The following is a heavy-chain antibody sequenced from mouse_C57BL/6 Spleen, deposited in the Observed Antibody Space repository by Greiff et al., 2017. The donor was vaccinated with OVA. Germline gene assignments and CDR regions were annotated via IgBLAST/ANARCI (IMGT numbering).Heavy chain of an antibody. CDR2: IWTGGGT. CDR1: GFSLTSYA. CDR3: ARNEEFPGSD. Sequence: VKLQESGPGLVAPSQSLSITCTVSGFSLTSYAISWVRQPPGKGLEWLGVIWTGGGTNYNSAPKSRLSISKDNSKGQVIITMNSLQTDDAARYYCARNEEFPGSDWGQGTLVTVSA. V-gene: IGHV2-9-1*01. J-gene: IGHJ3*01.